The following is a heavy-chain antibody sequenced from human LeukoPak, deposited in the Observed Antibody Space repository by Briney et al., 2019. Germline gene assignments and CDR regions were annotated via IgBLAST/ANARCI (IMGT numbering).Heavy chain of an antibody. Sequence: GGSLRLSCAASGFTFSSYWMHWVRQAPGKGLVWVSRINSDGSRTTYADSVKGRFTISRDNSKNTLYLQMNTLRADDTAVYYCAKDHGSSDWYYFDYWGQGTLVTVSS. D-gene: IGHD6-13*01. J-gene: IGHJ4*02. CDR1: GFTFSSYW. CDR3: AKDHGSSDWYYFDY. V-gene: IGHV3-74*03. CDR2: INSDGSRT.